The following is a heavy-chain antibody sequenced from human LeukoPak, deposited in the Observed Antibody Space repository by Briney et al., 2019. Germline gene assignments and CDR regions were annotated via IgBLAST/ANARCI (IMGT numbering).Heavy chain of an antibody. CDR1: GGSINSSRYY. CDR2: INYSGRT. D-gene: IGHD2-15*01. CDR3: ARDAVASDTYYYYYGMDV. J-gene: IGHJ6*02. V-gene: IGHV4-39*07. Sequence: SETLSLTCTVSGGSINSSRYYWGWIRQPPGKGLEWIGSINYSGRTYYHPSLKSRVTVSVDTSKNQFSLKLSSVTAADTAVYYCARDAVASDTYYYYYGMDVWGQGTTVTVSS.